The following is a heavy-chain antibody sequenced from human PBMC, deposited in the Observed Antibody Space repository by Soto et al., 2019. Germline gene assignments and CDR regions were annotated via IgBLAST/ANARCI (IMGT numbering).Heavy chain of an antibody. V-gene: IGHV4-59*01. D-gene: IGHD6-6*01. CDR1: GDSISSSY. Sequence: QVQLQESGPGLVKPSETLSLTCTISGDSISSSYWNWIRQPPGKGLEWIGYMYYSGSTNYNPSLMSRVTISVDTSRNQFSLKLTSVTAADTAVYYCASQDHSRSSSGWFDPWGQGTLVTVSS. J-gene: IGHJ5*02. CDR2: MYYSGST. CDR3: ASQDHSRSSSGWFDP.